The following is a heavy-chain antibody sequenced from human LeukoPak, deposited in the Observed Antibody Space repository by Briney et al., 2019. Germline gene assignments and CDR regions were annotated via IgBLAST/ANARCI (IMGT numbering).Heavy chain of an antibody. Sequence: GASVKVSCKASGYIFTNYYMHWVRQAPGQGLEWMGIINPSGGSTSYAQKFQGRVTMTRDTSTSTVYMELSSLRSEDTAVYYCARDREGKDDAGGSYRYLYRYYAMDVWGKGTTVTVST. J-gene: IGHJ6*04. CDR2: INPSGGST. D-gene: IGHD3-16*02. CDR1: GYIFTNYY. CDR3: ARDREGKDDAGGSYRYLYRYYAMDV. V-gene: IGHV1-46*01.